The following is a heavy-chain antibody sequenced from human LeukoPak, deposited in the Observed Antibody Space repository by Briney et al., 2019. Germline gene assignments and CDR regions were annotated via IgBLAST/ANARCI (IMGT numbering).Heavy chain of an antibody. CDR3: AKDEWDSSSWFDY. J-gene: IGHJ4*02. D-gene: IGHD6-13*01. CDR1: GFTFSSYA. Sequence: HPGGSLRLSCAASGFTFSSYAMSWVRQAPGKGLEWVSAISGSGGSTYYADSVKGRFTISRDNSKNTLYLQMNSLRAEDTAVYYCAKDEWDSSSWFDYWGQGTLVTVSS. CDR2: ISGSGGST. V-gene: IGHV3-23*01.